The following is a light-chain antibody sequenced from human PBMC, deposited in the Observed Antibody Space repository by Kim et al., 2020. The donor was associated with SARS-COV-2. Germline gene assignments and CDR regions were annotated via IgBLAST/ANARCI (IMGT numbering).Light chain of an antibody. CDR2: EAS. CDR1: QSISSW. V-gene: IGKV1-5*01. Sequence: ASVGDTVTITCRASQSISSWLAWYQQKPGKAPKLLIFEASTLESGVPSRFSGSGYGTQFTLTISILQPDDFATYYCQQYNIYPWTFGQGTKVDIK. J-gene: IGKJ1*01. CDR3: QQYNIYPWT.